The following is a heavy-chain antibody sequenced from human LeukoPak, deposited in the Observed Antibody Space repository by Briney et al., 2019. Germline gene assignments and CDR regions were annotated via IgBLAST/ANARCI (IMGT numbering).Heavy chain of an antibody. V-gene: IGHV3-30*03. CDR2: ISYDGSNK. D-gene: IGHD3-22*01. CDR3: ARVTRYYDSSALGYYFDY. CDR1: GFTFSSYG. J-gene: IGHJ4*02. Sequence: QPGRSLRLSCAASGFTFSSYGMHWVRQAPGKGLEWVAVISYDGSNKYYADSVKGRFTISRDNSKNTLYLQMNSLRAEDTAVYYCARVTRYYDSSALGYYFDYWGQGTLVTVSS.